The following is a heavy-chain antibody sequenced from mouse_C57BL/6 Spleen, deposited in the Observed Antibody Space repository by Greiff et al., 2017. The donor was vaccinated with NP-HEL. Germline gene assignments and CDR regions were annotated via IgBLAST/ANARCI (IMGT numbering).Heavy chain of an antibody. V-gene: IGHV5-17*01. D-gene: IGHD3-2*02. CDR3: ARDSSGYRDYAMDY. J-gene: IGHJ4*01. CDR1: GFTFSDYG. Sequence: EVQGVESGGGLVKPGGSLKLSCAASGFTFSDYGMHWVRQAPEKGLEWVAYISSGSSTIYYADTVKGRFTISRDNAKNTLFLQMTSLRSEDTAMYYCARDSSGYRDYAMDYWGQGTSVTVSS. CDR2: ISSGSSTI.